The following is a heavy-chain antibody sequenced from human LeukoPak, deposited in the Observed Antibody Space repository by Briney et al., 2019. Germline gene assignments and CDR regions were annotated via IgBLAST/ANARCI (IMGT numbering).Heavy chain of an antibody. Sequence: GGSLRLSCEASGFTFSSSAMTWVRQAPGKGLEWVSVIYSGGSTYYADSVKGRFIISRDNSKNTLYLQMNSLRAEDTAVYYCARRFGPNAFDIWGQGTMVTVFS. D-gene: IGHD3-3*01. CDR1: GFTFSSSA. V-gene: IGHV3-66*04. CDR2: IYSGGST. J-gene: IGHJ3*02. CDR3: ARRFGPNAFDI.